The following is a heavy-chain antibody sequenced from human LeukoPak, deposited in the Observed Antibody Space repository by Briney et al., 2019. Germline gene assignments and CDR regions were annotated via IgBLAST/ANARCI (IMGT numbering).Heavy chain of an antibody. CDR2: ISGSGVST. J-gene: IGHJ4*02. CDR3: AKVPYSGSYFLFDH. Sequence: GGSLRLSCAASGFTFSNYAMNWVRQAPGKGLEWVSVISGSGVSTYYADSVKGRFTISRDNSKNTLYLQMNSLRAEDTAVYYCAKVPYSGSYFLFDHWGQGTLVTVSS. CDR1: GFTFSNYA. V-gene: IGHV3-23*01. D-gene: IGHD1-26*01.